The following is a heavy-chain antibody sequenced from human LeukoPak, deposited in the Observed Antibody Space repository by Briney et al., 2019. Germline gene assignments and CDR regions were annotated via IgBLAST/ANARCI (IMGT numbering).Heavy chain of an antibody. CDR2: IYSDGST. V-gene: IGHV3-53*01. Sequence: GGSLRLSCAASGFTVSSNYMSWVRQAPGKGLEWLSIIYSDGSTYHADSVRGRFTVSRDNSKNTLYLQMNSLRAEDTAVYYCANPPVLPYYYDSSGYTPRDYWGQGTLVTVSS. D-gene: IGHD3-22*01. J-gene: IGHJ4*02. CDR1: GFTVSSNY. CDR3: ANPPVLPYYYDSSGYTPRDY.